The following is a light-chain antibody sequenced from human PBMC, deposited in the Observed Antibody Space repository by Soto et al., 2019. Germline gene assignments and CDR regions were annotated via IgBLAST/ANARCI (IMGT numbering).Light chain of an antibody. CDR2: DVS. J-gene: IGLJ1*01. V-gene: IGLV2-14*03. CDR1: SSVVGGYNF. Sequence: QSALTQPASVSGSPGQSITISCTGTSSVVGGYNFVSWYQHHPGKAPKLIIYDVSNRPSGVSNRFSGSNSGNTASLTISGLQAEDEADYYCTSYTSSITYVFGTGTKVTVL. CDR3: TSYTSSITYV.